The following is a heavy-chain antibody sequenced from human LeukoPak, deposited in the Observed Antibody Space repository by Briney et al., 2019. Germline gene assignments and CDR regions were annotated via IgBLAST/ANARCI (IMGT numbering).Heavy chain of an antibody. Sequence: SETLSLTCTVSGGSISSYYWSWIRQPPGKGLEWIGYIYYSGSTNYNPSLKSRVTISVDTSKNQFSLTLSSVTAADTAVYYCARDSYYGMDVWGQGTTVTVSS. CDR2: IYYSGST. CDR1: GGSISSYY. J-gene: IGHJ6*02. CDR3: ARDSYYGMDV. V-gene: IGHV4-59*01.